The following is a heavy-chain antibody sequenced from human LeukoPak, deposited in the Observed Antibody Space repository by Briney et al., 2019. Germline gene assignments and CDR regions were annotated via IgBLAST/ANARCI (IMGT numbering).Heavy chain of an antibody. D-gene: IGHD3-22*01. Sequence: SVKVSCKASGGTFSSYAISWLRQAPGQGLEWMGRIIPIFGTANYAQKFQGRVTITADESTSTAYMELSSLRSEDTAVYYCARVSGYYDSDAFDIWGQGTMVTVSS. J-gene: IGHJ3*02. CDR1: GGTFSSYA. V-gene: IGHV1-69*13. CDR2: IIPIFGTA. CDR3: ARVSGYYDSDAFDI.